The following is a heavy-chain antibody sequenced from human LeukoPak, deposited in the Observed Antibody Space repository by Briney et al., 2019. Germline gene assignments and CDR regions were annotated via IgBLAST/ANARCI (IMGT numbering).Heavy chain of an antibody. J-gene: IGHJ6*02. Sequence: GASVKVSCKASGYTFTSYGISWVRQAPGQGLEWMGWISAYNGNTNYAQKLQGRVTMTTDTSTSTAYMELRSLRSDDTAVYYCARAGRYCTNGVCPSGRHYYYGMDVWGQGTTVTVSS. D-gene: IGHD2-8*01. CDR3: ARAGRYCTNGVCPSGRHYYYGMDV. V-gene: IGHV1-18*01. CDR1: GYTFTSYG. CDR2: ISAYNGNT.